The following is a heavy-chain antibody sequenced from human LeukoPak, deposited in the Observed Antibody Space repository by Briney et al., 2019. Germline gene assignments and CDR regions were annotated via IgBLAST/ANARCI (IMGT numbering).Heavy chain of an antibody. Sequence: SETLSLTCTVSIGSISGFYWTWIRQPPGKGLEWLGYMYHTGTTNYNPSLRSRVTISIDKSKNQFSLNVSSVTSADTAVYYCARLAVTGKNYWGQGTLVTVSS. CDR1: IGSISGFY. V-gene: IGHV4-59*01. D-gene: IGHD6-19*01. CDR3: ARLAVTGKNY. CDR2: MYHTGTT. J-gene: IGHJ4*02.